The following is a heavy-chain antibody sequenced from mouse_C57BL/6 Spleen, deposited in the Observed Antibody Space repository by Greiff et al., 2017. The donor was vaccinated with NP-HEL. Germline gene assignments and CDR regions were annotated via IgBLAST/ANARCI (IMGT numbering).Heavy chain of an antibody. D-gene: IGHD2-12*01. Sequence: VQLQQSGPELVKPGASVKISCKASGYAFSSSWMNWVKQRPGKGLEWIGRIYPGDGDTNYNGKFKGKATLTADKSSSTAYMQLNSLTSEDSAVYFCLRRGFDYGGQGTTLTVSS. CDR2: IYPGDGDT. CDR3: LRRGFDY. V-gene: IGHV1-82*01. J-gene: IGHJ2*01. CDR1: GYAFSSSW.